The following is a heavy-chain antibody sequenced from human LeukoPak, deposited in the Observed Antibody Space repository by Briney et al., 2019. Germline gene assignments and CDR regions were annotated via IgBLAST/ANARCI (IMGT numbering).Heavy chain of an antibody. CDR2: IKSKTDGGTT. D-gene: IGHD3-9*01. CDR3: TTVPVPNYDILTGYYTHVSY. J-gene: IGHJ4*02. CDR1: GFTFSNAW. V-gene: IGHV3-15*01. Sequence: NPGGSLRLSCAASGFTFSNAWMSWVRQAPGKGLEWVGRIKSKTDGGTTDYAAPVKGRFTISRDDSKNTLYLQMNSLKTEDTAVYYCTTVPVPNYDILTGYYTHVSYWGQGTLVTVSS.